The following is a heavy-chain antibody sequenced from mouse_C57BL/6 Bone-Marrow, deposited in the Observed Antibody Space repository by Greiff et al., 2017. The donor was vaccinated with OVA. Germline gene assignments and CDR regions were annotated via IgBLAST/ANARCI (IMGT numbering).Heavy chain of an antibody. CDR2: ISYDGSN. CDR3: ARDGATVVNY. V-gene: IGHV3-6*01. D-gene: IGHD1-1*01. J-gene: IGHJ2*01. Sequence: EVKLEESGPGLVKPSQSLSLTCSVTGYSITSGYYWNWIRQFPGNKLEWMGYISYDGSNNYNPSLKNRISITRDTSKNQFFLKLNSVTTEDTATYYCARDGATVVNYWGQGTTLTVSS. CDR1: GYSITSGYY.